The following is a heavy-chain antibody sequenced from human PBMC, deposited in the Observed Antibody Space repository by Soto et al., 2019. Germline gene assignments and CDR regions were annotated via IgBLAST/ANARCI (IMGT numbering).Heavy chain of an antibody. CDR2: IKSKTDGGTT. CDR1: GFTFSNAW. Sequence: PGGSLRLSCAASGFTFSNAWMSWVRQAPGKGLEWVGRIKSKTDGGTTDYTAPVKGRFTISRDDSKNKLYLQMNSLKTEETAVYYFTTIHGITMVRGVRGTWFDPWGQGTLVTVSS. J-gene: IGHJ5*02. D-gene: IGHD3-10*01. V-gene: IGHV3-15*01. CDR3: TTIHGITMVRGVRGTWFDP.